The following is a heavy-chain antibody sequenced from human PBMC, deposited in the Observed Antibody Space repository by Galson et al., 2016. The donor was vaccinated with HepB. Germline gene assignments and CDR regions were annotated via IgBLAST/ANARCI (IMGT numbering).Heavy chain of an antibody. J-gene: IGHJ4*02. CDR2: TSYDGSNK. Sequence: CAASGFTFSNYGMHWVRQAPGKGLEWVAVTSYDGSNKYYADSVKGRFTISRDNSKNTLYLQMNSLRAEDTAVYYCAKGLYKWRKMIFGVGIWGQGTLVTASS. CDR3: AKGLYKWRKMIFGVGI. D-gene: IGHD3-3*01. CDR1: GFTFSNYG. V-gene: IGHV3-30*18.